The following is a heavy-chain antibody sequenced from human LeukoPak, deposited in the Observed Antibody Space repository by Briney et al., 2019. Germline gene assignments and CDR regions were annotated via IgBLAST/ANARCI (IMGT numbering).Heavy chain of an antibody. CDR2: IHYSGST. CDR3: ARVRCSGGSCPYYYYYYYMDV. CDR1: GGSISSSSYY. D-gene: IGHD2-15*01. V-gene: IGHV4-39*07. J-gene: IGHJ6*03. Sequence: SETLSLTCTVSGGSISSSSYYWAWLRQPPGKELEWIGSIHYSGSTYYNPSLQSRVTISIDTSKNQFSLKLRFVTAADTAVYYCARVRCSGGSCPYYYYYYYMDVWGKGTTVTVSS.